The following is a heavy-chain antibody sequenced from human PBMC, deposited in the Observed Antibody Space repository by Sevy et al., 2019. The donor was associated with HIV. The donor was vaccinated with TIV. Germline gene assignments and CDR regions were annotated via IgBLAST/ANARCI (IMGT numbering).Heavy chain of an antibody. D-gene: IGHD3-10*01. CDR3: ARDGYYGSGSYEGGLH. J-gene: IGHJ4*02. CDR1: GYTFTSYG. CDR2: ISAYNGNT. Sequence: ASVKVSCKASGYTFTSYGISWVRQAPGQGLEWMGWISAYNGNTNYAQKLQGRVTMTTDTSTSTAYMERRSLRFDDTAVYYSARDGYYGSGSYEGGLHWGQGTLVTVSS. V-gene: IGHV1-18*01.